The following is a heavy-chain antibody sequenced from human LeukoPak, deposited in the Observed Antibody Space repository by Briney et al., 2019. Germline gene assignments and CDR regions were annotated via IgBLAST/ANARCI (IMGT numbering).Heavy chain of an antibody. CDR2: ISYDGSNK. D-gene: IGHD6-19*01. CDR3: ARGPLGYSSG. J-gene: IGHJ4*02. V-gene: IGHV3-30-3*01. CDR1: GFTFSSYA. Sequence: GGSLRLSCAAFGFTFSSYAMHWVRQAPGKGLEWVAVISYDGSNKYYADSVKGRFTISRDNSKNTLYLQMNSLRAEDTAVYYCARGPLGYSSGWGQGTLVTVSS.